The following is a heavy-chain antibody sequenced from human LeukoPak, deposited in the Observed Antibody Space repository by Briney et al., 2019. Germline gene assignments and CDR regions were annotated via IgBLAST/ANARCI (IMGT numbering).Heavy chain of an antibody. Sequence: SETLSLTCTVSGGSFNSNYWSWLRQTQGKGLEWIGYIYSSGGTKYNPSLESRVTFSVDAAKNRIYLKLNSVTPADTAVHYCAGAWNRHYFDYWGQGTLVLVSS. CDR1: GGSFNSNY. CDR2: IYSSGGT. J-gene: IGHJ4*02. V-gene: IGHV4-59*01. D-gene: IGHD1-1*01. CDR3: AGAWNRHYFDY.